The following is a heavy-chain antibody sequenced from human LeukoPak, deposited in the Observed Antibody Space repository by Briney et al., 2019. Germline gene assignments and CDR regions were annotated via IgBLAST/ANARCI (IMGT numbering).Heavy chain of an antibody. V-gene: IGHV3-23*01. CDR3: ARWRRLQSELDC. CDR1: GFTFSSYA. CDR2: ISGSGGT. D-gene: IGHD2-21*02. Sequence: GGSLRLSCAASGFTFSSYAMNWVRQAPGKGLEWVSTISGSGGTYYADSVKGRFTISRDNSKNTLYLRMNSVRAEDTAVYYCARWRRLQSELDCWGQGTLVTVSS. J-gene: IGHJ4*02.